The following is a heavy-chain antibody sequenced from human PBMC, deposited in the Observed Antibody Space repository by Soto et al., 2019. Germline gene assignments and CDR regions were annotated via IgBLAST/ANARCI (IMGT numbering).Heavy chain of an antibody. CDR3: AKGGSGGSCYFCYYGMDV. CDR1: GFTFRSYA. Sequence: GSLRLSCAASGFTFRSYAKSWVRPASGKGLEWVSAISGSGGSTYYADSVKGRFTISRDNSKNTLYPQMNSLRAEDTAVYYCAKGGSGGSCYFCYYGMDVWGQGTTVTVSS. V-gene: IGHV3-23*01. J-gene: IGHJ6*02. D-gene: IGHD2-15*01. CDR2: ISGSGGST.